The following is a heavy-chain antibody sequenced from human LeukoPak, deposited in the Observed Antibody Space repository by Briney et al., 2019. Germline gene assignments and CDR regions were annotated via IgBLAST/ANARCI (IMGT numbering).Heavy chain of an antibody. CDR3: ASADPGSGSYFPFDI. CDR2: IYTSGST. J-gene: IGHJ3*02. Sequence: SETLSLTCTVSGGSISSYYWSWIRQPAGKGPEWIGRIYTSGSTNYNPSLKSRVTMSVDTSKNQFSLKLSSVTAADTAVYYCASADPGSGSYFPFDIWGQGTMVTVSS. D-gene: IGHD1-26*01. V-gene: IGHV4-4*07. CDR1: GGSISSYY.